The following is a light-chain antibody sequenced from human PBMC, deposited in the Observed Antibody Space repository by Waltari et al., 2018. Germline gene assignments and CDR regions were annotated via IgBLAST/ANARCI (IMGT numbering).Light chain of an antibody. CDR3: QQSYSTPYT. CDR2: AAS. J-gene: IGKJ2*01. CDR1: QSISSY. Sequence: DIQMNQSSSSLSASVGDRVTITCRASQSISSYLNWYQQKPGKAPKLLIYAASSLQSGVPSRFSGSGSGTDFTLTISSLQPEDFATYYCQQSYSTPYTFGQGTKLEI. V-gene: IGKV1-39*01.